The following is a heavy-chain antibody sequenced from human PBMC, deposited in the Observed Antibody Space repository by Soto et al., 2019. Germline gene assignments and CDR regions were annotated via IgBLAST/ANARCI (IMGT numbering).Heavy chain of an antibody. CDR1: GFTVSSNY. V-gene: IGHV3-66*04. D-gene: IGHD2-15*01. Sequence: EVQLVESGGALVQPGGSLRLSCAASGFTVSSNYMNWVRQAPGKGLEWVSVIYTGGLTSYADSVKGRFIISRDSSKNTLYLQLNSLRIEDTAVYYCARPSGGASSLYFDYWGQGALVSVSS. CDR2: IYTGGLT. J-gene: IGHJ4*02. CDR3: ARPSGGASSLYFDY.